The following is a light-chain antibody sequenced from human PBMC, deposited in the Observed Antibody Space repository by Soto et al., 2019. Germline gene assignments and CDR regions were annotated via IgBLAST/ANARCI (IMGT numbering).Light chain of an antibody. CDR2: DAS. Sequence: IQLTQSPSTLSASVGDRVTITCRASQSLGSWLAWYQQKPGKAPKLLIFDASSLQRGVPSRFTGSGSGTKFTLTITSLQPDDFATYYCQQYDTFPTFGQGTKVDIK. V-gene: IGKV1-5*01. J-gene: IGKJ1*01. CDR3: QQYDTFPT. CDR1: QSLGSW.